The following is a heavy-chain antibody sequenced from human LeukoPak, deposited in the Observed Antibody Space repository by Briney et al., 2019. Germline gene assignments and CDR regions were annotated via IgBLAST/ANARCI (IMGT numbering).Heavy chain of an antibody. Sequence: SETLSLTCAVYGGSFSGYYWSWIRQPPGKGLEWIGEINHSGSTNYNPSLKSRVTISVDTSKNQFSLKLSSVTAADTAVYYCARRDVAAAALDYWGQGTLVTVSS. CDR2: INHSGST. CDR3: ARRDVAAAALDY. CDR1: GGSFSGYY. J-gene: IGHJ4*02. V-gene: IGHV4-34*01. D-gene: IGHD6-13*01.